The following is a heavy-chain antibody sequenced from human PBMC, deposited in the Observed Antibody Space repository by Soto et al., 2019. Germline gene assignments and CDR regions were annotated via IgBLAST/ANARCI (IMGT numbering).Heavy chain of an antibody. Sequence: QVQLVQSGAEVKKPGASVKVSCKASGYTFTSYDINWVRQATGQGLEWMGWMNPHSGNTAYAQKFQGRVTMTRNTSISTAYRELSSLRSDDTAVYYCARGKSSGYYYDYWGQGTLVTVSS. J-gene: IGHJ4*02. CDR1: GYTFTSYD. V-gene: IGHV1-8*01. CDR3: ARGKSSGYYYDY. CDR2: MNPHSGNT. D-gene: IGHD3-22*01.